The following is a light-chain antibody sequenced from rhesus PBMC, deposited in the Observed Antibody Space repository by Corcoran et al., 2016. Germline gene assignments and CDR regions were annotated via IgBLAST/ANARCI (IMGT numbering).Light chain of an antibody. V-gene: IGKV1-66*01. CDR1: QVINNY. J-gene: IGKJ3*01. CDR2: YAS. Sequence: DIQMTQSPSSLSASVGDTVTITCRASQVINNYLTWYQQKPGKAPKPQIYYASTLETGVQPRLSGSGSGTEYTLTINSLQTEDIATYYCQQYNNSPFTFGPGTKLDIK. CDR3: QQYNNSPFT.